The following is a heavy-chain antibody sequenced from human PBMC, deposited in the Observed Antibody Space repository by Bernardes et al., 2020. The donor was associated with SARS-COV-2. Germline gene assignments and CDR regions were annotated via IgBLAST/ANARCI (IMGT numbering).Heavy chain of an antibody. CDR3: ANGSGVLRYFDWLLSPQYYFDY. V-gene: IGHV2-5*02. Sequence: SGPTLVKPTQTLTLTCTFSGFSLSTSGVGVGWIRQPPGKALEWLALIYWDDDKRYSPSLKSRLTITKDTSKNQVVLTMTNMDPVDTATYYCANGSGVLRYFDWLLSPQYYFDYWGQGTLVTVSS. D-gene: IGHD3-9*01. CDR1: GFSLSTSGVG. CDR2: IYWDDDK. J-gene: IGHJ4*02.